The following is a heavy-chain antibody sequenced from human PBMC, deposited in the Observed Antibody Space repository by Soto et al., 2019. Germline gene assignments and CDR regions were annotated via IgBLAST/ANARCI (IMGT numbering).Heavy chain of an antibody. CDR2: ISGSGGST. V-gene: IGHV3-23*01. J-gene: IGHJ4*02. CDR1: GFTFSSYA. D-gene: IGHD3-22*01. CDR3: APSPYYYDSSGYPFDY. Sequence: GGSLRLSCAASGFTFSSYAMSWVRQAPGKGLEWVSAISGSGGSTYYADSVKGRFTISRDNSKNTLYLQMNSLRAEDTAVYYCAPSPYYYDSSGYPFDYWGQGTLVTV.